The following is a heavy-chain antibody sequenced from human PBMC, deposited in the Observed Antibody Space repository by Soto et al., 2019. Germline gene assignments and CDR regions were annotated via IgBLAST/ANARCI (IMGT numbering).Heavy chain of an antibody. D-gene: IGHD6-6*01. CDR2: IIPIFGTA. CDR3: ARSIAARPNYYYYGMDV. CDR1: GGTFSSYA. J-gene: IGHJ6*02. V-gene: IGHV1-69*01. Sequence: QVQLVQSGAEVKKPGSSVKVFCKASGGTFSSYAISWVRQAPGQGLEWMGGIIPIFGTANYAQKFQGRVTITADESTSTAYMELSSLRSEDTAVYYCARSIAARPNYYYYGMDVWGQGTTVTVSS.